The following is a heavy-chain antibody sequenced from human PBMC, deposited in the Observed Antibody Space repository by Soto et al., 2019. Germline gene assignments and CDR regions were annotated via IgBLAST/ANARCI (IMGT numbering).Heavy chain of an antibody. V-gene: IGHV1-18*04. CDR3: ARWAGRVRDYGGPFDY. J-gene: IGHJ4*02. Sequence: QVELVQSGAEVKNPGASVTVSCKASGEFFTTYGISWVRQAPGQGLEWMGWISTYSTNTNYAPKFQGRLLLTADTSTTTAHMALRSLRPDDTAVYYCARWAGRVRDYGGPFDYWGQVSLVTVSP. D-gene: IGHD4-17*01. CDR1: GEFFTTYG. CDR2: ISTYSTNT.